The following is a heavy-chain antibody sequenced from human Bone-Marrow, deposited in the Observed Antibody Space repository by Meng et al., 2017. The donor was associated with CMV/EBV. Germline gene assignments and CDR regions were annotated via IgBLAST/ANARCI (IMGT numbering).Heavy chain of an antibody. J-gene: IGHJ5*02. CDR2: INPNSGGT. V-gene: IGHV1-2*02. D-gene: IGHD3-3*01. CDR1: GYTFTGYY. Sequence: ASVKVSCKASGYTFTGYYMHWVRQAPGQGLEWMGWINPNSGGTNYAQMLQGRVTMTTDTSTSTAYMELRSLRSDDTAVYYCAREVAGYDFWSDRYRGGNWLDPWGQGTLVTVPS. CDR3: AREVAGYDFWSDRYRGGNWLDP.